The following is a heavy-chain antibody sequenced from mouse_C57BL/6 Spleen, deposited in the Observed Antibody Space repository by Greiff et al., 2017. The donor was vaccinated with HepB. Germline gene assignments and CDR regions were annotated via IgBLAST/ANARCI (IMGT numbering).Heavy chain of an antibody. Sequence: EVKLMESGAELVRPGASVKLSCTASGFNIKDYYMHWVKQRPEQGLEWIGRIDPEDGATEYAPKFQGKATMTADTSSNTAYLQLSSLTSEDTAVYYGTTNYGSSYGFAYWGQGTLVTVSA. V-gene: IGHV14-1*01. J-gene: IGHJ3*01. CDR2: IDPEDGAT. D-gene: IGHD1-1*01. CDR1: GFNIKDYY. CDR3: TTNYGSSYGFAY.